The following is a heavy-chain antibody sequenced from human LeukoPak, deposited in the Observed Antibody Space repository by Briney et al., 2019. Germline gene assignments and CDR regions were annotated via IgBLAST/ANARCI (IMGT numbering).Heavy chain of an antibody. D-gene: IGHD3-16*02. CDR1: GGSISDYY. CDR3: ARVYRQALDY. Sequence: PSETLSLTCTVSGGSISDYYWTWIRQPPGKGLEWIGHIYYSGNTIYNPSLKSRVTILVDTSKNQFSLKLSSVTAADTAVYYCARVYRQALDYWGQGTLVTVSS. J-gene: IGHJ4*02. V-gene: IGHV4-59*01. CDR2: IYYSGNT.